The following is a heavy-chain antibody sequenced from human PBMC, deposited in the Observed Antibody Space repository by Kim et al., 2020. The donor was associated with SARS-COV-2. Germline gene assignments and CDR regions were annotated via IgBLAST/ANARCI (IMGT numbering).Heavy chain of an antibody. V-gene: IGHV3-11*05. J-gene: IGHJ4*02. Sequence: SSYTNSADSVKGRLTISRDNAKNSLYLQMNSLRAEDTAVYYCARECGADYWGQGTLVTVSS. CDR2: SSYT. D-gene: IGHD2-21*01. CDR3: ARECGADY.